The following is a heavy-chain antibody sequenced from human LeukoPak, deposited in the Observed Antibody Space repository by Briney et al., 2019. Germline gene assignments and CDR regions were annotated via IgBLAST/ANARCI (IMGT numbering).Heavy chain of an antibody. V-gene: IGHV4-59*08. CDR2: ISDIGSI. D-gene: IGHD3-22*01. Sequence: SETLSLTCTVSGGSISSYYWSWIRQPPGKGLEWIAYISDIGSINYNPSLKSRVTISLETSKNQFSLKLSSVTAADPAMFYCARHRDTSDFYLNDAFDIWGQGTMVTVSS. CDR1: GGSISSYY. CDR3: ARHRDTSDFYLNDAFDI. J-gene: IGHJ3*02.